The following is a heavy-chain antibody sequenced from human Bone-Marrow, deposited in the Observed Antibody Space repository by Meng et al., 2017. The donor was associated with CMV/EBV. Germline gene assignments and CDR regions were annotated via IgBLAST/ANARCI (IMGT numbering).Heavy chain of an antibody. Sequence: SETLSLTCTVSGGSVSSGSYYWSWIRQPPGKGLEWIGYIYYSGSTNYNPSLKSRVTISVDTSKNQFSLKLSSVTAADTAVYYCARVGSLFSSSSDYWFDPWGQGTRVTVYS. CDR2: IYYSGST. CDR3: ARVGSLFSSSSDYWFDP. V-gene: IGHV4-61*01. J-gene: IGHJ5*02. CDR1: GGSVSSGSYY. D-gene: IGHD6-6*01.